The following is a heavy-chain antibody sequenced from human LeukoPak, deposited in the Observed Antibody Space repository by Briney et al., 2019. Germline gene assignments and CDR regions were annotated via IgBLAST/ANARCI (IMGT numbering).Heavy chain of an antibody. CDR2: MYSGGTT. D-gene: IGHD3-16*01. Sequence: GGSLRLSCTVSGFTISNNHMTWVRQAPGKGLEWVSIMYSGGTTYYADSVKGRFTISRDISTNTLRLHMNSLRAEDTAVYYCARGLRDTRVMLTFGGVPRCYFDYWGQGTLVTVSS. CDR1: GFTISNNH. J-gene: IGHJ4*02. CDR3: ARGLRDTRVMLTFGGVPRCYFDY. V-gene: IGHV3-53*01.